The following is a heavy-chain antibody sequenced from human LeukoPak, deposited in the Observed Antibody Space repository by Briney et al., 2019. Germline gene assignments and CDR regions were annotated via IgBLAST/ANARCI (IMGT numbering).Heavy chain of an antibody. J-gene: IGHJ4*02. CDR2: IYHSGST. V-gene: IGHV4-38-2*02. D-gene: IGHD3-10*01. Sequence: NPSETLSLTCTVSGYSISSGYYWGWIRQPPGKGLEWIGSIYHSGSTYYNPSLKSRVTISVDTSKNQFSLKLSSVTAADTAVYYCARDELSRWVRGVPFDYWGQGTLVTVSS. CDR3: ARDELSRWVRGVPFDY. CDR1: GYSISSGYY.